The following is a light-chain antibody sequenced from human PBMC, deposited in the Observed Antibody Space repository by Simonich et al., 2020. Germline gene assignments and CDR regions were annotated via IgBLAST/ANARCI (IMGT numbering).Light chain of an antibody. V-gene: IGLV2-8*01. CDR3: SSYAGSNNFVV. Sequence: QSALTQPPPASGSPGQSVTISCPETSSDVGGYNYVPWYQQPPGKAPNLMIYEVSKRPSGVPDRFSGSNSGNTASLTVSGLQAEDEADYYCSSYAGSNNFVVFGGGTKLTVL. J-gene: IGLJ2*01. CDR2: EVS. CDR1: SSDVGGYNY.